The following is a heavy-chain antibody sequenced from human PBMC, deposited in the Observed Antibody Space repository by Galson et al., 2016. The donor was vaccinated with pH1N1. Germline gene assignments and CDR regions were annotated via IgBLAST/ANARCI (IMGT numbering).Heavy chain of an antibody. Sequence: SVKVSCKASGYTFTDYYLHWVRQAPGQGLEWMGWMSTNSDDTNSAQNFQGRVTMTRDTSVTTAYMELSRLRSDDTAIYYCARVGPTVTTYDSWGQETLVTVSS. J-gene: IGHJ4*02. CDR1: GYTFTDYY. V-gene: IGHV1-2*02. D-gene: IGHD4-17*01. CDR2: MSTNSDDT. CDR3: ARVGPTVTTYDS.